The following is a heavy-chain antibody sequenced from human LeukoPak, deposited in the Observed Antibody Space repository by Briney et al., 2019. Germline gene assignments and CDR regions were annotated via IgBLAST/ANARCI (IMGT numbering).Heavy chain of an antibody. Sequence: GESLKISCKGSGYSFTSYWIGWVRQMTGKGLEWMGIIYPGDSDTRYSPSFQGQVTISADKSISTAYLQWSSLKASDTAMYYCASTSHYGGNHRVYWGQGTLVTVSS. V-gene: IGHV5-51*01. J-gene: IGHJ4*02. CDR3: ASTSHYGGNHRVY. CDR1: GYSFTSYW. CDR2: IYPGDSDT. D-gene: IGHD4-23*01.